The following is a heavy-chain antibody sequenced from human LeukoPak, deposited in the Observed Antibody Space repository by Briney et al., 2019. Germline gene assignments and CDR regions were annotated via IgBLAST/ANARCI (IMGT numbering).Heavy chain of an antibody. D-gene: IGHD2-2*01. Sequence: GGSLRLSCAASGFTFSSHSMNWVRQAPGKRLEWVSSISPSGNYIYYADSLEGRFTISRDNAKNSLYLQMNSLRAEDTAVYYCARGLSSSTSCYSYWGQGTLVTVSS. CDR2: ISPSGNYI. CDR1: GFTFSSHS. J-gene: IGHJ4*02. CDR3: ARGLSSSTSCYSY. V-gene: IGHV3-21*01.